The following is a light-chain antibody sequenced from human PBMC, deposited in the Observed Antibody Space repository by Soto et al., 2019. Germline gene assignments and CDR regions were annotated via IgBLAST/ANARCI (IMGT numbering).Light chain of an antibody. V-gene: IGKV3-20*01. CDR3: HQYGYSRDT. CDR1: QSVSSDY. CDR2: GAS. J-gene: IGKJ2*01. Sequence: EIVLTQSPGTLSLSPGERATLSCRASQSVSSDYLAWYQQKPGQAPRLLIYGASNSATGIPDRFSGSASGTDFTLTISRLEPEDFAVYFYHQYGYSRDTFGQGTKLEIK.